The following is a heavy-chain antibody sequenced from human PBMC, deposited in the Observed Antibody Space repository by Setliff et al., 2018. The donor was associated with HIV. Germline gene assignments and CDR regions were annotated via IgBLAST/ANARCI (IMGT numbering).Heavy chain of an antibody. CDR1: GGSISGYY. V-gene: IGHV4-4*07. CDR2: IYTSGST. Sequence: PSETLSLTCTVSGGSISGYYWNWVRQPAGKGLEWVGRIYTSGSTDYNPSLKSRVTISVDTSKNQFSLKLSSVTAADTAVYYCASNYCSAGSCYHDYWGQGTLVTVSS. D-gene: IGHD2-15*01. J-gene: IGHJ4*02. CDR3: ASNYCSAGSCYHDY.